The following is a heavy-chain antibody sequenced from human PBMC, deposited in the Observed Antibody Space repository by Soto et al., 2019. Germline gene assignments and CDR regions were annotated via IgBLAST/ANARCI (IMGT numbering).Heavy chain of an antibody. Sequence: SETLSLTCTVSGFSIAHGQWWSWVRQSPGKGLEWIGEVFRSGDTNYNPSLKSRVTISVDTSKNQFSLKLSSVTAADTAVYYCARVTMTSTRWFDPWGQGTLVTVSS. J-gene: IGHJ5*02. CDR3: ARVTMTSTRWFDP. V-gene: IGHV4-4*02. CDR2: VFRSGDT. CDR1: GFSIAHGQW.